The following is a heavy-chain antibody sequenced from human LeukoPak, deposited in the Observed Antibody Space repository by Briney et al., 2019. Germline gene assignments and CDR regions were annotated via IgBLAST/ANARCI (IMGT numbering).Heavy chain of an antibody. CDR1: GFTFSSYW. CDR3: AKSHYYGSGSYDY. CDR2: ISASGSST. V-gene: IGHV3-23*01. Sequence: PGGSLRLSCAASGFTFSSYWMHWVRQAPGKGLEWVSTISASGSSTYYADSVKGRFTLSRDNSKNTLYLQMNSLRAEDTAVYYCAKSHYYGSGSYDYWGQGTLVTVSS. D-gene: IGHD3-10*01. J-gene: IGHJ4*02.